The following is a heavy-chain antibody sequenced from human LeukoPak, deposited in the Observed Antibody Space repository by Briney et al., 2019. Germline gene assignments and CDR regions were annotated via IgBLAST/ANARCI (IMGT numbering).Heavy chain of an antibody. Sequence: GGSLRLSCAASGFTFSSYGMHWVRQAPGKGLEWVAVISYDGSNKYYADSVKGRFTISRDNSKNTLYPQMNSLRAEDTAVYYCAKDRLAVAGTSMDVWGQGTTVTVSS. CDR2: ISYDGSNK. D-gene: IGHD6-19*01. V-gene: IGHV3-30*18. CDR3: AKDRLAVAGTSMDV. J-gene: IGHJ6*02. CDR1: GFTFSSYG.